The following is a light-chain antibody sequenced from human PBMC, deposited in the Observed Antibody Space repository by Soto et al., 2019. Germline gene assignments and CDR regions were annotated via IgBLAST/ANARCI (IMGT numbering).Light chain of an antibody. CDR1: QDISDY. Sequence: DIQMTQSPSSLSASVGDRVTITCQASQDISDYLNWYQQKPGKAPKLLIYDASNLETGVTSRFSGSGSGTEFTFTISSLQPEDIATYYCQRYDNLPTFGGGTRVEIK. CDR2: DAS. CDR3: QRYDNLPT. J-gene: IGKJ4*01. V-gene: IGKV1-33*01.